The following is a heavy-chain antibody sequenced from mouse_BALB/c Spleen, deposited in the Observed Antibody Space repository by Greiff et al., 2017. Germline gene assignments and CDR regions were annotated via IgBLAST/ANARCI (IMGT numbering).Heavy chain of an antibody. D-gene: IGHD2-4*01. Sequence: EVQLQQSVAELVKPGASVKLSCTASGFNIKDTYMHWVKQRPEQGLEWIGRIDPANGNTKYDPKFQGKATITADTSSNTAYLQLSSLTSEDTAVYYCARGGYYDYDVTWFAYWGQGTLVTVSA. CDR2: IDPANGNT. V-gene: IGHV14-3*02. CDR1: GFNIKDTY. J-gene: IGHJ3*01. CDR3: ARGGYYDYDVTWFAY.